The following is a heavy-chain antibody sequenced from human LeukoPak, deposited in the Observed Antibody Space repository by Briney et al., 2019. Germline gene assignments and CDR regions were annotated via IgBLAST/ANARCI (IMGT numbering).Heavy chain of an antibody. Sequence: SETLSLTCIVSGGSISSSTYYWGWIRQPPGKGLEWIGGIYCSGSTYYNPSLKSRVTISVDTSKNQFSLKLSSVTAADTAVYYCARQMYYYDNSGYYDYWGQGTLVIVCS. CDR1: GGSISSSTYY. CDR3: ARQMYYYDNSGYYDY. J-gene: IGHJ4*02. D-gene: IGHD3-22*01. V-gene: IGHV4-39*01. CDR2: IYCSGST.